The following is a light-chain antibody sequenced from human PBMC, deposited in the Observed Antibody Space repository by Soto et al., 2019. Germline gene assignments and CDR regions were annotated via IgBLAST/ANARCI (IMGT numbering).Light chain of an antibody. CDR1: QTINNN. V-gene: IGKV3-15*01. J-gene: IGKJ1*01. CDR3: QQYNNWPQT. CDR2: GAS. Sequence: MTHDTATLSVSPGERATLSCRASQTINNNIAWYQLKDGQVPRLLIYGASTRATDIPARLSGSGSGTEFTLTISSLQSEDFAEYHCQQYNNWPQTFGQGTKVDI.